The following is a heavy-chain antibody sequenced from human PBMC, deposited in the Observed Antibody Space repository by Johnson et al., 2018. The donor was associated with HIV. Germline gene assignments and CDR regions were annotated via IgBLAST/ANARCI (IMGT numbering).Heavy chain of an antibody. J-gene: IGHJ3*02. V-gene: IGHV3-64*01. CDR1: GFTFSSYG. Sequence: VQLVESGGGVVQPGGSLRLSCAGSGFTFSSYGMHWVRQAPGKGLEYVSAISSNGGSTYYANSVKGRFTISRDSSKNTLYLQVNSLRAEDTAVYYCARDLYYYDTSGYDLNGPDAFDIWGQGTMVTVSS. CDR3: ARDLYYYDTSGYDLNGPDAFDI. CDR2: ISSNGGST. D-gene: IGHD3-22*01.